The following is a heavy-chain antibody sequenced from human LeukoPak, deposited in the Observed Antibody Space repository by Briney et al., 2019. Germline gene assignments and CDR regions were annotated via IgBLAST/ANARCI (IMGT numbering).Heavy chain of an antibody. CDR1: GFTVSRYS. J-gene: IGHJ4*02. D-gene: IGHD3-3*01. V-gene: IGHV3-21*01. CDR2: ISSGSSNI. Sequence: GGSLRLSCAASGFTVSRYSTNWVRPAPQGGLEWGSFISSGSSNIYYTDSMKGRFTISRDNSKNSLYLQMNSLRAEDTAVYYCARVRSGSYSDYWGQG. CDR3: ARVRSGSYSDY.